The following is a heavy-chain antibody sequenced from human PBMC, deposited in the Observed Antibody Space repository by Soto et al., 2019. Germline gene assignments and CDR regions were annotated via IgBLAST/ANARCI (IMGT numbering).Heavy chain of an antibody. V-gene: IGHV4-30-2*06. D-gene: IGHD4-4*01. CDR1: GVSINAGGYS. J-gene: IGHJ4*02. CDR3: ARGDYNDYFDF. CDR2: IYQSGST. Sequence: QVQLQESGPGLVKPSQTLSLTCAVSGVSINAGGYSWNWIRQSPGKALEWMGHIYQSGSTYYKPSLKGRITFSVDMSKNDFSLEVTSVTPAATAVYFCARGDYNDYFDFWGQGALVTVSS.